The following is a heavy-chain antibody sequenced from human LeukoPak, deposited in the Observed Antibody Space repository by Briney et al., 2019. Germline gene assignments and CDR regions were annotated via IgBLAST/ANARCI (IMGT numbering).Heavy chain of an antibody. V-gene: IGHV3-48*04. Sequence: GGSLRLSCAASGFTFSSYSMNWVRQAPGKGLEWVSYISSSSSTIYYADSVKGRFTISRDNAKNSLYLQMNSLRAEDTAVYYCAGELDPWEAFDIWGQGTMVTVSS. CDR2: ISSSSSTI. CDR1: GFTFSSYS. D-gene: IGHD1-26*01. CDR3: AGELDPWEAFDI. J-gene: IGHJ3*02.